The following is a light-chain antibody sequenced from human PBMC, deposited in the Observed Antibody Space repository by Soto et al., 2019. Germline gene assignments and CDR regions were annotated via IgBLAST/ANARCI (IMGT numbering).Light chain of an antibody. Sequence: QSALTQPASVSGSPGQSITISCTGTSSDVGGHNYVSWYQQHPGKAPKNMIYDVSKRPSGVPDRFSGSKSGNTASLTISGLQAEDEADYYCCSYAGSYTPRVFGGGTKLTVL. V-gene: IGLV2-11*01. CDR1: SSDVGGHNY. CDR3: CSYAGSYTPRV. J-gene: IGLJ3*02. CDR2: DVS.